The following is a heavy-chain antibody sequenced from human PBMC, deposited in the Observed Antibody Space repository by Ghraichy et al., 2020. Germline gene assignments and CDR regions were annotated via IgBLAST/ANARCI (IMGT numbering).Heavy chain of an antibody. CDR1: GGSISSSNW. D-gene: IGHD6-19*01. Sequence: SETLSLTCAVSGGSISSSNWWSWVRQPPGKGLEWIGEIYHSGSTNYNPSLKSRVTISVDKSKNQFSLKLSSVTAADTAVYYCARGRPHVRDYIAVAGTDFDYWGQGTLVTVSS. J-gene: IGHJ4*02. V-gene: IGHV4-4*02. CDR3: ARGRPHVRDYIAVAGTDFDY. CDR2: IYHSGST.